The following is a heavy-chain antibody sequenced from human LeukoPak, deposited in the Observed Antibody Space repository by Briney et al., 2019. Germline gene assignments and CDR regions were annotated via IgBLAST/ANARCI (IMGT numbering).Heavy chain of an antibody. D-gene: IGHD2-15*01. CDR3: ARERTCSGGSCGSGIDY. CDR2: IYYSGST. J-gene: IGHJ4*02. Sequence: SQTLSLTCTVSGGSISSSSYYWGWIRQPPGKGLEWIGSIYYSGSTYYNPSLKSRVTISVDTSKNQFSLKLSSVTAADTAVYYCARERTCSGGSCGSGIDYWGQGTLVTVSS. V-gene: IGHV4-39*07. CDR1: GGSISSSSYY.